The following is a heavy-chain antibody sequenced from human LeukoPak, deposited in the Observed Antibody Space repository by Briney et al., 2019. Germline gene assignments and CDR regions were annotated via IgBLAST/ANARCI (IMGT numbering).Heavy chain of an antibody. J-gene: IGHJ4*02. V-gene: IGHV3-30*18. D-gene: IGHD3-10*01. CDR2: ISYDGSNK. CDR1: GFTFSSYG. CDR3: AKDCSYYYGSGSYSDY. Sequence: GRSLRLSCAASGFTFSSYGMHWVRQAPGKGLEGVAVISYDGSNKYYADSVKGRFTISRDNSKNTLYLQMNSLRAEDTAVYYCAKDCSYYYGSGSYSDYWGQGTLVTVSS.